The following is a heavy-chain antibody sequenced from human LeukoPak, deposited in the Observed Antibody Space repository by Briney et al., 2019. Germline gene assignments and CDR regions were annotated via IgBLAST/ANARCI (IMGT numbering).Heavy chain of an antibody. Sequence: GGSLRLSCAASGFTFSASPIHWVRQASGKGLEWVGRITAKHATAYSATVKGRFTISRDNAKNSLYLQMKSLRAKDTAVYYCARDPLSTYYYGSGRGDYWGQGTLVTVSS. J-gene: IGHJ4*02. CDR1: GFTFSASP. V-gene: IGHV3-73*01. D-gene: IGHD3-10*01. CDR2: ITAKHAT. CDR3: ARDPLSTYYYGSGRGDY.